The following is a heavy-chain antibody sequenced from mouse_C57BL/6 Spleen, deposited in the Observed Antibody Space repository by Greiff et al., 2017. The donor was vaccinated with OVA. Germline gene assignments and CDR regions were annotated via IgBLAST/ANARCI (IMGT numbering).Heavy chain of an antibody. CDR2: ISSGSSTI. CDR3: ARSDYGYAMDY. J-gene: IGHJ4*01. V-gene: IGHV5-17*01. Sequence: EVKLMESGGGLVKPGGSLKLSCAASGFTFSDYGMHWVRQAPEKGLEWVAYISSGSSTIYYADTVKGRFPISRDNDKNTLFLQMTSLRSEDTAMYYCARSDYGYAMDYWGQGTSGTVSS. CDR1: GFTFSDYG. D-gene: IGHD2-4*01.